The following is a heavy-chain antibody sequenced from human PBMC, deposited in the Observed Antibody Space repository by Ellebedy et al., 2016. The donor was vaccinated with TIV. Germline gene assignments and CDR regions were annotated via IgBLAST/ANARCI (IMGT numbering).Heavy chain of an antibody. D-gene: IGHD1-7*01. CDR3: ARIGRITGTTSYYFDY. J-gene: IGHJ4*02. CDR1: GFSLSNARMG. CDR2: IFSNDEK. Sequence: SGPTLVKPTETLTLTCTVSGFSLSNARMGVSWIRQPPGKALEWLAHIFSNDEKSYSTSLKSRLTISKDTSKSQVVLTMTNMDPVDTATYYCARIGRITGTTSYYFDYWGQGTLVTVSS. V-gene: IGHV2-26*01.